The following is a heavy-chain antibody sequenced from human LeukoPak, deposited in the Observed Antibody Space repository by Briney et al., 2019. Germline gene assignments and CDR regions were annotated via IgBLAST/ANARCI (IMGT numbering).Heavy chain of an antibody. CDR2: IKQDGSEK. CDR3: ARGVQLWFNWFDP. J-gene: IGHJ5*02. CDR1: GFTFSSYW. V-gene: IGHV3-7*01. D-gene: IGHD5-18*01. Sequence: GGSLRLSCAASGFTFSSYWVSWVRQAPGKGLEWVANIKQDGSEKYYVDSVKGRFTISRDNAKNSLYLQMNSLRAEDTAVYYCARGVQLWFNWFDPWGQGTLVTVSS.